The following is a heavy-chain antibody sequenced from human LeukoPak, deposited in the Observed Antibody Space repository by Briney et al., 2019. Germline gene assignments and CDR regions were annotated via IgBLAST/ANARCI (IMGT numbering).Heavy chain of an antibody. D-gene: IGHD3-10*01. CDR1: GGSISGSSYY. CDR3: ARRRMVRGVMSDY. V-gene: IGHV4-39*01. J-gene: IGHJ4*02. Sequence: SETLSLTCTVSGGSISGSSYYWGWIRQPPGKGLEWIGSIYYSGSTYYNPSLKSRVTISEDTSKNQFSLKLSSVTAADTAVYYCARRRMVRGVMSDYWGQGTLVTVSS. CDR2: IYYSGST.